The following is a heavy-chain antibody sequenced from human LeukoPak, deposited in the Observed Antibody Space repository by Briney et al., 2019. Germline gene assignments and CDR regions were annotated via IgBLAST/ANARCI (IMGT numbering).Heavy chain of an antibody. Sequence: PGGSLRLSCAASGFTFSSYAMNWVRQAPGAGLEWVASISGAGTFIYYADSVKGRFTISRDNAKDSLYLQMNSLRAEDTAVYYCARERSIGSLDYWGQGTLVTVSS. V-gene: IGHV3-21*01. J-gene: IGHJ4*02. CDR1: GFTFSSYA. CDR3: ARERSIGSLDY. CDR2: ISGAGTFI. D-gene: IGHD1-26*01.